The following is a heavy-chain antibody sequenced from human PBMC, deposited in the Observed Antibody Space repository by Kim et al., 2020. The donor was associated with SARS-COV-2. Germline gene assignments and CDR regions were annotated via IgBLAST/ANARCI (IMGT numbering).Heavy chain of an antibody. CDR3: ARPSPQRYFGWLSPPDYYYSMDV. V-gene: IGHV4-39*01. CDR2: ISYSGST. D-gene: IGHD3-9*01. J-gene: IGHJ6*02. Sequence: SETLSLTCTVSGGSISSSSYYWGWIRQPPGKGLEWIGSISYSGSTYYNPTLNSRVTISVDTSKNQLSLKLSSVTAADTALYYCARPSPQRYFGWLSPPDYYYSMDVWGQGTTVTVSS. CDR1: GGSISSSSYY.